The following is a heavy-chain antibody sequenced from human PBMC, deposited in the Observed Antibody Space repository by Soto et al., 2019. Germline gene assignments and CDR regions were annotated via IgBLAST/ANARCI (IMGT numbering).Heavy chain of an antibody. CDR1: GGSISSYY. CDR3: ARDRGSGSYYNVFSWFDP. V-gene: IGHV4-59*01. Sequence: SETLSLTCTVSGGSISSYYWSWIRQPPGKGLEWIGYIYYSGSTNYNPSLKSRVTISVDTSKNQFSLKLSSVTAADTAVYYCARDRGSGSYYNVFSWFDPWGQGTLVTVSS. J-gene: IGHJ5*02. CDR2: IYYSGST. D-gene: IGHD3-10*01.